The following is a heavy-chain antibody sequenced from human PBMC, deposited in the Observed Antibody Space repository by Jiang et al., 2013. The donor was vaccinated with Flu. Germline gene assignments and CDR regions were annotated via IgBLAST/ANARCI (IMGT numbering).Heavy chain of an antibody. Sequence: GSGLVKPSQTLSLTCAVSGGSITSGGYSWSWIRQPPGKGLEWIGYIFHTGYTYYNPSLKSRVAISVDTSTNQFSLKLTSVTAADTAVYYCARYCNGGSCGPPWWWFDPGAREPWSPSPQ. V-gene: IGHV4-30-2*01. CDR2: IFHTGYT. D-gene: IGHD2-15*01. CDR1: GGSITSGGYS. J-gene: IGHJ5*02. CDR3: ARYCNGGSCGPPWWWFDP.